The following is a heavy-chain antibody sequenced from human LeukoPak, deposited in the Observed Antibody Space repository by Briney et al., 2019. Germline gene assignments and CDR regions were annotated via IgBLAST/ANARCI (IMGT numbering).Heavy chain of an antibody. CDR2: VELSGRT. V-gene: IGHV4-4*02. Sequence: SETLSLTCGVSGGSISSTNWWTWVRQPPGEGLEWIGEVELSGRTNYNPSLESRVTISVDMSANHISLKLTSVTAAGTAVYYCARSYNRVELLYYWGQGTLVTVSS. D-gene: IGHD3-10*01. CDR3: ARSYNRVELLYY. J-gene: IGHJ4*02. CDR1: GGSISSTNW.